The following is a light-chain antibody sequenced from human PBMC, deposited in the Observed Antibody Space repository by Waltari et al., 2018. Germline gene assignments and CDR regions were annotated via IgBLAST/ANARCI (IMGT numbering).Light chain of an antibody. V-gene: IGLV2-14*01. Sequence: QSALTQPASVSGSPGQSITISCTGSSSDIGAYNYVAWYQHFPDEAPKLRIYEVRNRPSGVSSRFSGSKSGNTASLTISGIQADDEAHYYCSSYTNTFVVFGGGTKLTVL. J-gene: IGLJ2*01. CDR2: EVR. CDR1: SSDIGAYNY. CDR3: SSYTNTFVV.